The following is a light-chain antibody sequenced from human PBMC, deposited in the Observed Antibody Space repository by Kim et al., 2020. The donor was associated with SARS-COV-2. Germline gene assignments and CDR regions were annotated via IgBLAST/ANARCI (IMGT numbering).Light chain of an antibody. V-gene: IGLV3-1*01. CDR1: KLGDKY. J-gene: IGLJ2*01. CDR2: QDS. CDR3: QAWDSSTGGV. Sequence: SYELTQPPSVSVSPGQTASITCSGDKLGDKYACWYQQKPGQSPVLVIYQDSKRPSGIPERFSGSNSGNTATLTISGTQAMDEADHYCQAWDSSTGGVFGG.